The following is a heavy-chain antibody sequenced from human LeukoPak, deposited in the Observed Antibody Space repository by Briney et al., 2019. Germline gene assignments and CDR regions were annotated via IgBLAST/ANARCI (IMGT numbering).Heavy chain of an antibody. CDR2: INHSGST. CDR1: GGSFSGYY. Sequence: SETLSLTCAVYGGSFSGYYWSWIRQPPGKGLEWIGEINHSGSTNYNPSLKSRVTTSVDTSKNQFSLKLSSVTAADTAVYYCASSYGSGSYYPFDYWGQGTLVTVSS. D-gene: IGHD3-10*01. J-gene: IGHJ4*02. V-gene: IGHV4-34*01. CDR3: ASSYGSGSYYPFDY.